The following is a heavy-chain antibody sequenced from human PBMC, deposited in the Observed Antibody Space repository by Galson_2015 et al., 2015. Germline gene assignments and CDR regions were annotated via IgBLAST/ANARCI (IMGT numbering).Heavy chain of an antibody. Sequence: SETLSLTCSVSGDSIRDYYWNWIRQPPGKGLEWVGYINYSGSTNYNPGLKGRVTISVDTSKNQISLKVTSLTAADTALYYCARALPGYKSTRYDGGAFDMWGQGTMVAIFS. V-gene: IGHV4-59*01. CDR3: ARALPGYKSTRYDGGAFDM. J-gene: IGHJ3*02. CDR2: INYSGST. D-gene: IGHD1-14*01. CDR1: GDSIRDYY.